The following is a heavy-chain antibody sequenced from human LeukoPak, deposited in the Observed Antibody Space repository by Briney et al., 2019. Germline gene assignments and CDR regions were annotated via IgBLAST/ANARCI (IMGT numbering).Heavy chain of an antibody. CDR1: GGSFSGYY. J-gene: IGHJ4*02. CDR2: INHSGST. Sequence: PSETLSLTCAVYGGSFSGYYWSWIRQPPGKGLEWIGEINHSGSTNYNPSLKSRVTISVDTSKNQFSLKLSSVTAADTAVYYCARGESSGYPHLDYWGQGTLVTVSS. CDR3: ARGESSGYPHLDY. D-gene: IGHD3-22*01. V-gene: IGHV4-34*01.